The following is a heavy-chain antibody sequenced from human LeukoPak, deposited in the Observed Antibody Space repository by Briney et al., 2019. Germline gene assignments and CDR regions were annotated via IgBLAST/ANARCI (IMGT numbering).Heavy chain of an antibody. V-gene: IGHV4-61*02. CDR1: GAAINSGSYY. J-gene: IGHJ6*03. CDR2: ILTTGSA. Sequence: SETLSLTCVVSGAAINSGSYYWTWIRQPAGKGLEWIGRILTTGSANYNPSPKSRVSISLDTSKKQFSLNLTSVTAADTAVYFCARELVAPRPHNDYYFYMDVWGKGTTVTVSS. D-gene: IGHD5-12*01. CDR3: ARELVAPRPHNDYYFYMDV.